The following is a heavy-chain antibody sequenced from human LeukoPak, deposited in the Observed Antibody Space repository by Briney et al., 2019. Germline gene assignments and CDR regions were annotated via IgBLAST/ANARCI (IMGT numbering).Heavy chain of an antibody. Sequence: GGSLRLSCAASGFTFSSYSMNWVRQAPGKGLEWVSSISSSSSYIYYADSVKGRFTISRDNAKNSLYLQMNSLRAEDTAVYYCARDHITMVRGGFDYWGQGTLVTVSS. V-gene: IGHV3-21*01. CDR2: ISSSSSYI. CDR3: ARDHITMVRGGFDY. J-gene: IGHJ4*02. D-gene: IGHD3-10*01. CDR1: GFTFSSYS.